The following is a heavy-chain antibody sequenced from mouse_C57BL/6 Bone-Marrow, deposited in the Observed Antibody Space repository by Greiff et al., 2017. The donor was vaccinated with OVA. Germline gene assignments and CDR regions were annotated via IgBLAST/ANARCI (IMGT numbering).Heavy chain of an antibody. Sequence: VKLVESGPGLVAPSQSLSITCTVSGFSLTSYGVDWVRQSPGKGLEWLGVIWGVGSTNYNSALKSRLSISKDNSKSQVFLKMNSLQTDDTAMYYCASRGYYGSSYKAYWGQGTLVTVSA. CDR3: ASRGYYGSSYKAY. J-gene: IGHJ3*01. V-gene: IGHV2-6*01. CDR2: IWGVGST. D-gene: IGHD1-1*01. CDR1: GFSLTSYG.